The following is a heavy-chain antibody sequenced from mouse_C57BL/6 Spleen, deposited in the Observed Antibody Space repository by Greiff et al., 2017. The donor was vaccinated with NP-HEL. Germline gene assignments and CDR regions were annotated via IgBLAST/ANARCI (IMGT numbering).Heavy chain of an antibody. Sequence: QVQLQQPGAELVKPGATVKLSCKASGYTFTSYWMHWVKQRPGQGLEWIGMIHPNSGSTNYNEKFKSKATLTVDKSSSTAYMQLSSLTSEDSAVYYCARRFYGNYDYAMDYWGQGTSVTVSS. CDR2: IHPNSGST. V-gene: IGHV1-64*01. D-gene: IGHD2-1*01. J-gene: IGHJ4*01. CDR1: GYTFTSYW. CDR3: ARRFYGNYDYAMDY.